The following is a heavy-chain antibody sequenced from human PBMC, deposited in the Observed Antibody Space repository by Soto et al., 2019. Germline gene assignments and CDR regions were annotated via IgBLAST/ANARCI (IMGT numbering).Heavy chain of an antibody. D-gene: IGHD1-7*01. CDR2: IKSKTDGGTT. J-gene: IGHJ4*02. V-gene: IGHV3-15*01. CDR3: TTANWNYGNFVDY. Sequence: PGGSLRLSCAASGFTFSNAWMSWVRQAPGKGLEWVGRIKSKTDGGTTGYAAPVKGRFTISRDDSKNTLYLQMNSLKTEDTAVYYCTTANWNYGNFVDYWGQGTLVTVSS. CDR1: GFTFSNAW.